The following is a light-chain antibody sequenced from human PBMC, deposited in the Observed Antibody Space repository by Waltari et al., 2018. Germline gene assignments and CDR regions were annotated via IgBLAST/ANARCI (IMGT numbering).Light chain of an antibody. Sequence: QSVLTQAPSESGTPGQRVTISCSGSSSTLGKNAVHWYQQVPGTAPKLLIYANDQRPSGVPDRFSGSKSGTSASLVISGLQAEDEADYYCAAWDDNLNGLFGGGTKLTVL. J-gene: IGLJ3*02. CDR1: SSTLGKNA. CDR2: AND. CDR3: AAWDDNLNGL. V-gene: IGLV1-44*01.